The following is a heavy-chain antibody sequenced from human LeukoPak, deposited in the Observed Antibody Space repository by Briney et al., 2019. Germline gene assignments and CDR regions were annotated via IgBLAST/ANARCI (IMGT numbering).Heavy chain of an antibody. CDR2: ISYDGSNK. Sequence: GGSLRLSCAASGFTFSTYAIHWVRQAPGKGLEWVAVISYDGSNKYYADSVKGRFTISRDNSKNTLYLQMNSLRAEDTAIYSCTKDRPEEYYGSGSYFDYWAQGTLVTVSS. CDR3: TKDRPEEYYGSGSYFDY. V-gene: IGHV3-30-3*02. D-gene: IGHD3-10*01. J-gene: IGHJ4*02. CDR1: GFTFSTYA.